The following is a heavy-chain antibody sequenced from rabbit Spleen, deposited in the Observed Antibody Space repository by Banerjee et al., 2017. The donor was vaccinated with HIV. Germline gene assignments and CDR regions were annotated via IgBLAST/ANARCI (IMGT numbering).Heavy chain of an antibody. CDR3: ARGSATMTMVITGYYLAL. J-gene: IGHJ4*01. D-gene: IGHD2-1*01. Sequence: QSLEESGGDLVKPGASLTLTCTASGFSFSSNYYMCWVRQAPGKGLECIACIYAGSSSSTYYASWARGRFTISKTSSTTVTLQMTSLTAADTATYFCARGSATMTMVITGYYLALWGPGTLVTVS. CDR1: GFSFSSNYY. CDR2: IYAGSSSST. V-gene: IGHV1S40*01.